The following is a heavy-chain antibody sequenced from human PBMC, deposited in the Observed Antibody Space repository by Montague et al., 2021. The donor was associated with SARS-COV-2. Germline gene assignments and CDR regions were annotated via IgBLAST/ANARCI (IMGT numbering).Heavy chain of an antibody. V-gene: IGHV4-31*03. D-gene: IGHD6-19*01. CDR1: GGSISSGGYY. J-gene: IGHJ4*02. Sequence: TLPLTCNVSGGSISSGGYYWSWIRQPPGRGLEWIGYIYYSGSTYYNPSLKSRVTISVDTSKNQFSLQLSSVTAADTAAYYCACYVYSSGWRNPRGSGTFDYWGQGTLVTVSS. CDR3: ACYVYSSGWRNPRGSGTFDY. CDR2: IYYSGST.